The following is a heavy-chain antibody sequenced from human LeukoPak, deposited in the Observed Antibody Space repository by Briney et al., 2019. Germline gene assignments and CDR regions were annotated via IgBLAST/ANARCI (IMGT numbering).Heavy chain of an antibody. J-gene: IGHJ6*02. CDR2: ISGSCGST. Sequence: HAGGSLRLSCAASGFTFSSYAMSWVRQAPGKGLELVSAISGSCGSTYYADSVKGRFTISRDNSKNTLYLQMNSLRAEDTAVYYCARGATFGGTQGAYYYYGMDVWGQGTTVTVSS. V-gene: IGHV3-23*01. CDR3: ARGATFGGTQGAYYYYGMDV. D-gene: IGHD3-16*01. CDR1: GFTFSSYA.